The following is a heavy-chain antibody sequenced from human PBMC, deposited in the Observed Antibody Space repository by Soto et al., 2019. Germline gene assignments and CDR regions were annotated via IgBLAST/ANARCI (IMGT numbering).Heavy chain of an antibody. CDR3: ARPSIVSSSRRYYYYYGMDV. J-gene: IGHJ6*02. V-gene: IGHV1-69*01. CDR1: GGTFSSYA. D-gene: IGHD6-6*01. Sequence: QVQLVQSGAEVKKPGSSVKVSCKASGGTFSSYAISWVRQAPGQGLEWMGGIIPIFGTANYAQKFQGRVTITADESTSTAYMELSSLRSEDTAVYYCARPSIVSSSRRYYYYYGMDVWGQGTTVTVSS. CDR2: IIPIFGTA.